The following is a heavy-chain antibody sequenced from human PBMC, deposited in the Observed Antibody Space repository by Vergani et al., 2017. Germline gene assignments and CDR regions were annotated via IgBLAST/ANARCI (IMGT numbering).Heavy chain of an antibody. V-gene: IGHV1-69*14. D-gene: IGHD7-27*01. CDR2: ITPFFPTG. CDR3: ASPRTAENPPKPLYYFYGLDF. J-gene: IGHJ6*02. CDR1: GGTFNIYS. Sequence: QVHLVQSGAEVKKPGSSVKVSCKASGGTFNIYSVSWVRQAPGQGLEWMGGITPFFPTGHFAQKFQGRVTITADKPATTVYMELTNLKSEDTAVYYCASPRTAENPPKPLYYFYGLDFWGQGTTVTVSS.